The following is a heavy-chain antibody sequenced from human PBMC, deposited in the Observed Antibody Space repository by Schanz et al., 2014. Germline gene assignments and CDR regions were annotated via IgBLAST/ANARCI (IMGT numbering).Heavy chain of an antibody. CDR1: GYTFTNHY. CDR3: ARESVSRTRLFDP. J-gene: IGHJ5*02. Sequence: QVQVIQSGPEVKKPGASVKVSCKASGYTFTNHYLHWVRQAPGQGLEWMGRISPSSGGTNYAQNFAGRVPMTKDPAINTVSLELSTLTYDDPAVYYCARESVSRTRLFDPWGQGTLVTVSS. D-gene: IGHD3-3*01. CDR2: ISPSSGGT. V-gene: IGHV1-2*06.